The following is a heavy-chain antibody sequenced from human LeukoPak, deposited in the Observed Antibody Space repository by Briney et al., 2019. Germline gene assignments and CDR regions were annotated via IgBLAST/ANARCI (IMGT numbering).Heavy chain of an antibody. CDR3: ARPSTYSSGPYYFDY. CDR2: ISYDGSNK. V-gene: IGHV3-30*04. D-gene: IGHD6-19*01. CDR1: GFTFSSYA. Sequence: PGRSLRLSCAGSGFTFSSYAMHWVRQAPGKGLEWVAVISYDGSNKYYADSVKGRFTISRDNSKNTLYLQMNSLRAEDTAVYYCARPSTYSSGPYYFDYWGQGTLVTVSS. J-gene: IGHJ4*02.